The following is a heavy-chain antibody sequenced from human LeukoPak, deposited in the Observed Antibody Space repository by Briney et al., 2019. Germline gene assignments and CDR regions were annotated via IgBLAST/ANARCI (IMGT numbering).Heavy chain of an antibody. CDR2: IYHSGST. J-gene: IGHJ5*02. CDR1: GGSISSGGYS. Sequence: SETLSLTCAVSGGSISSGGYSWSWIRQPPGKGLEWIGYIYHSGSTYYNPSLKSRVTISVDRSKNQFSLMLSSVTAADTAVYYCARRIANRNWFDPWGQGTLVTVSS. CDR3: ARRIANRNWFDP. V-gene: IGHV4-30-2*01. D-gene: IGHD1/OR15-1a*01.